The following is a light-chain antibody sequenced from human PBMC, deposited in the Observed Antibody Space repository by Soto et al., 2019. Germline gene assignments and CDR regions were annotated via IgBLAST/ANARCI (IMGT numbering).Light chain of an antibody. CDR2: AAS. CDR3: QHYNSYSEA. J-gene: IGKJ1*01. Sequence: DIQMTQSPSSLSASVGDRVTITCRASRDISNYVAWFQQKPGKAPKLLIYAASTLQSGVPSRFSGSGSGTEFTLTISSLQPDDFATYYCQHYNSYSEAFGQGTKVDIK. V-gene: IGKV1-16*01. CDR1: RDISNY.